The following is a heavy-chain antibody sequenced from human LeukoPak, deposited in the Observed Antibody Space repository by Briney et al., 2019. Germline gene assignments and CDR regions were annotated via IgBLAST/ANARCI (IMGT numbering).Heavy chain of an antibody. CDR3: ARGYSYAAHDY. V-gene: IGHV4-59*01. CDR1: GGSISSYY. D-gene: IGHD5-18*01. J-gene: IGHJ4*02. Sequence: PETLSLTCTVSGGSISSYYWSWIRQPPGKGLEWIGYIYYSGSTNYNPSLKSRVTISVDTSKNQFSLKLSSVTAADTAVYYCARGYSYAAHDYWGQGTLVTVSS. CDR2: IYYSGST.